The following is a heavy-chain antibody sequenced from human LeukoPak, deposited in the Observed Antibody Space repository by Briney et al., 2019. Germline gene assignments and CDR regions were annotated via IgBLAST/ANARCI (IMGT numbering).Heavy chain of an antibody. CDR1: GFTFSSYG. CDR3: AKDHGGYPYYFDY. D-gene: IGHD4-17*01. J-gene: IGHJ4*02. Sequence: GGSLRLSCAASGFTFSSYGMHWVRQAPGKGLEWVAFIRYDGSNKYYADSVKGRFTISRDNSKNTLYLQMNSLRAEDTAVYYCAKDHGGYPYYFDYWGQGTLVTVSS. V-gene: IGHV3-30*02. CDR2: IRYDGSNK.